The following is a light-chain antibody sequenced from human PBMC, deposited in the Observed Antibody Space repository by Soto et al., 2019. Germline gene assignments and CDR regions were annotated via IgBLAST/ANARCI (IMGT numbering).Light chain of an antibody. Sequence: HSALTQPRSLSGSPGPSVTISCTGTVSDVGGCNYVSWYQQHPDKAPKLIIYDVSQRPSGVPDCFSGSKSGNTASLTISGLQAEDEADYYCCSYAGSYKYVFGTGTKVTVL. J-gene: IGLJ1*01. V-gene: IGLV2-11*01. CDR3: CSYAGSYKYV. CDR2: DVS. CDR1: VSDVGGCNY.